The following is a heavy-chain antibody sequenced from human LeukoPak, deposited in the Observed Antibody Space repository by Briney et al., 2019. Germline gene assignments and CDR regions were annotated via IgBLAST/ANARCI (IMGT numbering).Heavy chain of an antibody. CDR2: MYYSGNT. CDR1: GVSISSGGYY. CDR3: ARDNYGGVTKFDP. Sequence: PSETRSLTCTVSGVSISSGGYYWSWIRQHPGKGLEWIGYMYYSGNTYYNPSLKSRVTISVDTSKNQFSLKLNSVTTADTAVYYCARDNYGGVTKFDPWGQGALVTVSS. D-gene: IGHD3-16*01. V-gene: IGHV4-31*02. J-gene: IGHJ5*02.